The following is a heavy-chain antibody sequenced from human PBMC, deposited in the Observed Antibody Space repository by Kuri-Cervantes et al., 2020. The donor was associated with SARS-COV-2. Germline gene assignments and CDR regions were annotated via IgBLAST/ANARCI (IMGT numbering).Heavy chain of an antibody. Sequence: GESLKISCAASGFTFSSYAMSWVRQAPGKGLEWVSAISGSGGSTYYADSVKGRFTISRDNSKNTLYLQMNSLRVEDTAVYYCARRIDYSNCFDYWGQGTLVTVSS. D-gene: IGHD4-11*01. CDR3: ARRIDYSNCFDY. V-gene: IGHV3-23*01. CDR1: GFTFSSYA. J-gene: IGHJ4*02. CDR2: ISGSGGST.